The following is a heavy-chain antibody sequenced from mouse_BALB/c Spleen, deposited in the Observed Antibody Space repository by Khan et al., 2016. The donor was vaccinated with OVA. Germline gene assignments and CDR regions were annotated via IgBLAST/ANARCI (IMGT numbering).Heavy chain of an antibody. CDR2: INTHSGVP. D-gene: IGHD2-14*01. J-gene: IGHJ4*01. CDR1: GYTFTTAG. Sequence: QIQLVQSGPELKKPGETVRISCKASGYTFTTAGMQWVQKMPGKGLKWIGWINTHSGVPKYAEDFKGRFAFSLETSANTANLQITNLKNEDTATYYCERGGAAYYRYDGGAMDYWGQGTSGTVS. V-gene: IGHV9-4*02. CDR3: ERGGAAYYRYDGGAMDY.